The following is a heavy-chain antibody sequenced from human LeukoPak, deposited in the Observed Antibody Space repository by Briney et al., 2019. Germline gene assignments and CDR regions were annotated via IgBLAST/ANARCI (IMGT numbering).Heavy chain of an antibody. CDR3: VRDRVEITVAGTVDY. V-gene: IGHV3-30-3*01. Sequence: PGGSLRLSCAASGFTFSDYALGWVRQAPGKGLEWVAVISYDGSNEYYADSVKGRFTISRDNSKNTLYLQMNSLRVEDTAVYYCVRDRVEITVAGTVDYWGQGTLVTVSS. J-gene: IGHJ4*02. CDR1: GFTFSDYA. CDR2: ISYDGSNE. D-gene: IGHD6-19*01.